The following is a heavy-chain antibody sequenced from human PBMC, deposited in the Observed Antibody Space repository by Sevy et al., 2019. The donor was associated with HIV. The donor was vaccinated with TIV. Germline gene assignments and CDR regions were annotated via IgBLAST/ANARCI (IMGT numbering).Heavy chain of an antibody. CDR3: ASTIDYDSSGYYFNFDY. J-gene: IGHJ4*02. V-gene: IGHV3-23*01. CDR2: ISGSGGST. Sequence: GGSLRLSCAASGLTFNSYAMGWVRQAPGKGLEWVSGISGSGGSTYYADSVKGRFTISRDNSKNTLYLQMKSLRAEDTAAYYCASTIDYDSSGYYFNFDYWGQRILVTVSS. D-gene: IGHD3-22*01. CDR1: GLTFNSYA.